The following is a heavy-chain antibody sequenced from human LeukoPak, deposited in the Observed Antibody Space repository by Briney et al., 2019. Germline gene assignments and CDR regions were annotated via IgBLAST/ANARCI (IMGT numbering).Heavy chain of an antibody. CDR3: AITMITMVRGVIKTPFDY. V-gene: IGHV3-21*01. J-gene: IGHJ4*02. Sequence: GGSLRLSCAASGFTLSSYSMNWVRQALGKGLEWVSSISSSSSYIFYADSVKGRFTISRDNAKNSLYLQMNSLRAEDTAVYYCAITMITMVRGVIKTPFDYWGQGTLVTVSS. D-gene: IGHD3-10*01. CDR1: GFTLSSYS. CDR2: ISSSSSYI.